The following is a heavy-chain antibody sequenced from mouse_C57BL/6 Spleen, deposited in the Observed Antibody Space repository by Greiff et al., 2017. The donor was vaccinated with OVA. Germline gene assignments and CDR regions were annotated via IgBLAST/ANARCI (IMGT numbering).Heavy chain of an antibody. V-gene: IGHV1-54*01. J-gene: IGHJ1*03. CDR2: INPGSGGT. Sequence: VQLQESGAELVRPGTSVKVSCKASGYAFTNYLIEWVKQRPGQGLEWIGVINPGSGGTNYNEKFKGKATLTADKSSSTAYMQLSSLTSEDSAVYFGARSDPLYGSSWYFDVWGTGTTVTVSS. D-gene: IGHD1-1*01. CDR3: ARSDPLYGSSWYFDV. CDR1: GYAFTNYL.